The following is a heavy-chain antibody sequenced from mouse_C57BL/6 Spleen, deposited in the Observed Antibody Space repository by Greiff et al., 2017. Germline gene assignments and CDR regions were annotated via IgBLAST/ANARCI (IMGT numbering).Heavy chain of an antibody. CDR1: GYTFTSYW. D-gene: IGHD2-3*01. V-gene: IGHV1-55*01. CDR3: ARELGIYDGSLFAY. J-gene: IGHJ3*01. CDR2: IYPGSGST. Sequence: QVQLQQPGAELVKPGASVTMSCKASGYTFTSYWITWVKQRPGQGLEWIGDIYPGSGSTNYNEKFKSKATLTVDTSSSTAYMQLSSLTSEDSAVYYCARELGIYDGSLFAYWGQGTLVTVSA.